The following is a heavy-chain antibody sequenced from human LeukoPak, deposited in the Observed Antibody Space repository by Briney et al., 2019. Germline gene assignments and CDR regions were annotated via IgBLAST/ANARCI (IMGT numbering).Heavy chain of an antibody. D-gene: IGHD6-13*01. V-gene: IGHV4-34*01. CDR1: GGSFSGYY. CDR2: INHSGST. Sequence: SETLSLTCAVYGGSFSGYYWSWIRQPPGKGLEWIGEINHSGSTNYNPSLKSRVTTSVDTSKNQFSLKLSSVTAADTAVYYCAIRIAAAGIGFDPWGQGTLVTVSS. CDR3: AIRIAAAGIGFDP. J-gene: IGHJ5*02.